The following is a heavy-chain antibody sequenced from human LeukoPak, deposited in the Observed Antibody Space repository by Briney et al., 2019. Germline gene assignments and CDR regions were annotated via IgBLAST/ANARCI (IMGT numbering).Heavy chain of an antibody. Sequence: GGSLRLSCAAYGFTFSSYEMNWVRQAPGKGLEWVSYISSSGSTIYYADSVKGRFTISRDNAKNSLYLQMNSLRAEDTAVYYCARDVGPRTENWFDPWGQGTLVTVSS. D-gene: IGHD1-26*01. CDR3: ARDVGPRTENWFDP. CDR2: ISSSGSTI. CDR1: GFTFSSYE. J-gene: IGHJ5*02. V-gene: IGHV3-48*03.